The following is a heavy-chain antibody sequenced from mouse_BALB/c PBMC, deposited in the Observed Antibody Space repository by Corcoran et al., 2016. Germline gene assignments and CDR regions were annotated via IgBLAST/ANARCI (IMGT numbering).Heavy chain of an antibody. V-gene: IGHV3-6*02. Sequence: DVQLQESGPGLVKPSQSLFLTCSVTGYSIPSGYHWNWLRQFPGNKLEWMGFIIYDGSFDYNPSLKNRISFTRDTSKNQFFLKLNSVTTEDTATYFCSRGKDKAWFAYWGQGTLVTVSA. CDR2: IIYDGSF. CDR3: SRGKDKAWFAY. CDR1: GYSIPSGYH. J-gene: IGHJ3*01.